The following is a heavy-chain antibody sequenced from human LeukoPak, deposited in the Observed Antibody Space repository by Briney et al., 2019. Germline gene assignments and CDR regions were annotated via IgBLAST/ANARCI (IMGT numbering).Heavy chain of an antibody. CDR1: GYTFTGYY. CDR3: ARTPTAAIRGYSYGWTDYFDY. J-gene: IGHJ4*02. CDR2: INPNSGGT. Sequence: ASVKVSCKASGYTFTGYYMHWVRQAPGQGLEWMGWINPNSGGTNYAQKFQGRVTMTRDTSISTAYMELSRLRSEDTAVYYCARTPTAAIRGYSYGWTDYFDYWGQGTLVTVSS. V-gene: IGHV1-2*02. D-gene: IGHD5-18*01.